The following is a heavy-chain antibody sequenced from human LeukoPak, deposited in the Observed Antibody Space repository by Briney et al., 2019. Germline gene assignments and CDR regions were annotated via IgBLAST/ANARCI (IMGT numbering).Heavy chain of an antibody. CDR3: AMRDDILTGYSHWFDP. Sequence: PSETLSLTCTVSGGSISSSSYYWGWIRQPPGKGLEWIGSIYYSGSTYYNPSLKSRVTISVDTSKNQFSLKLSSVTAADTAVYYCAMRDDILTGYSHWFDPWGQGTLVTVSS. CDR2: IYYSGST. CDR1: GGSISSSSYY. J-gene: IGHJ5*02. D-gene: IGHD3-9*01. V-gene: IGHV4-39*01.